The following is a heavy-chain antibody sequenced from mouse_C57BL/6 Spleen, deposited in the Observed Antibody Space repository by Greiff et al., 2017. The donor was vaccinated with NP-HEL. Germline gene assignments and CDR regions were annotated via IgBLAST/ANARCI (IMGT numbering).Heavy chain of an antibody. CDR2: INPGSGGT. CDR1: GYAFTNYL. J-gene: IGHJ3*01. CDR3: ARWGTGLAY. D-gene: IGHD4-1*01. V-gene: IGHV1-54*01. Sequence: VQLQQSGAELVRPGTSVKVSCKASGYAFTNYLIEWVKQRPGQGLEWIGVINPGSGGTNYNEKFKGKATLTADKSSSTAYMQLSSLTSEDSAVYFCARWGTGLAYWGQGTLVTVSA.